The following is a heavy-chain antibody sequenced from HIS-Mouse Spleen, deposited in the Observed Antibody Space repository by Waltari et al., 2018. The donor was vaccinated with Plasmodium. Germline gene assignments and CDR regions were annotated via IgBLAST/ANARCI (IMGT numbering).Heavy chain of an antibody. Sequence: EVQLVESGGGLVQPGGFLRHSCAAQGFTFSSSGTGRVRQAPGKGLEWVDNIKQDGSEKYYVDSVKGRFTISRDNAKNSLYLQMNSLRAEDTAVYYCASSWYWYFDLWGRGTLVTVSS. CDR1: GFTFSSSG. CDR3: ASSWYWYFDL. J-gene: IGHJ2*01. CDR2: IKQDGSEK. V-gene: IGHV3-7*01. D-gene: IGHD6-13*01.